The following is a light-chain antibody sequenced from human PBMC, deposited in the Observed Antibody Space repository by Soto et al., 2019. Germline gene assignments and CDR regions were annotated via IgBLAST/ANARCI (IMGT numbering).Light chain of an antibody. CDR2: GAS. CDR1: QSVSSSY. CDR3: QQYGSSPGT. J-gene: IGKJ1*01. Sequence: ELVLTQSPGTLSLSPGERATLSCRTSQSVSSSYLAWYQQKPGQAPRLLMYGASSRATGIPDRFSGSGSGTDVTLTISRLEPEDFAVYFCQQYGSSPGTFGQGTKVEIK. V-gene: IGKV3-20*01.